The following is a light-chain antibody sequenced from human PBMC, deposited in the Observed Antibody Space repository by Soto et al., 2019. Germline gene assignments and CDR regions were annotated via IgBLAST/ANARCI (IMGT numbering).Light chain of an antibody. CDR2: GVS. Sequence: VLTQSPATLSLSPGHSATLSCRASQSVRSDYFAWYQQNPGQAPRVIIFGVSTRATGVPDRFSGSGSGTDFTLTISRLEPEDFALYYCQQYGNSPLTFGGGTKVDI. CDR3: QQYGNSPLT. J-gene: IGKJ4*01. V-gene: IGKV3-20*01. CDR1: QSVRSDY.